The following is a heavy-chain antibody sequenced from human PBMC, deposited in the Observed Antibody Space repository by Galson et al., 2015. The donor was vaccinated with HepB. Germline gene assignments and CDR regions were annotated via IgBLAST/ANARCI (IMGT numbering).Heavy chain of an antibody. D-gene: IGHD3-22*01. V-gene: IGHV3-21*06. J-gene: IGHJ4*02. CDR2: VSSSSIYK. CDR1: GFTFSTYS. Sequence: SLRLSCAASGFTFSTYSLNWVRQAPGKGLEWVSAVSSSSIYKYYADSVKGRFTISRDNARSSLYVQVNNLRVEDTAVYYCARGRGDIGGYYAFDYWGKGALVTVSS. CDR3: ARGRGDIGGYYAFDY.